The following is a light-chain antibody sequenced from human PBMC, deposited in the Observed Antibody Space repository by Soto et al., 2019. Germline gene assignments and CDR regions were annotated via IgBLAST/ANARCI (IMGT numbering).Light chain of an antibody. CDR3: QQYGSYSGA. CDR2: DAS. J-gene: IGKJ1*01. Sequence: DILLTQSPGFLSSSPGERATITCRVSQGVSSYLAWYQQKPGKAPKLLIYDASSMKSGVPSRFSGSGSGTEFTLTISRLEPDDFAVYYCQQYGSYSGAFGQGTKVDIK. V-gene: IGKV1-9*01. CDR1: QGVSSY.